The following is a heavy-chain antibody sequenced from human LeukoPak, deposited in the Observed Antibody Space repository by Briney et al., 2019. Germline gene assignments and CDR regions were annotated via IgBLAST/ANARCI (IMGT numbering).Heavy chain of an antibody. Sequence: SQTLSLTCTVSGGSISSGGYYWSWIRQHPGKGLEWIGYISYSGSTYYNPSLNSRVTISVGTSKSQFSLKLSSVTAADTAVYYSARVRGYSYGELDYWGQGTLVTVSS. CDR2: ISYSGST. V-gene: IGHV4-31*03. CDR3: ARVRGYSYGELDY. D-gene: IGHD5-18*01. J-gene: IGHJ4*02. CDR1: GGSISSGGYY.